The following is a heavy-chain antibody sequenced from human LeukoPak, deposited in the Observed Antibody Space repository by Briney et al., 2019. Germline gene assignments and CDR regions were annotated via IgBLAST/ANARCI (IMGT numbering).Heavy chain of an antibody. V-gene: IGHV3-21*01. CDR2: ISSSSSYI. CDR3: ARCTTGRTFGSLREIKRSREIDY. Sequence: GGSLRLSCSASGFTFSNYSISWVRQAPGKGLEWVSSISSSSSYIYYADSVRGRFTISRDNAKNSLYLQMNSLRVEDTAVYYCARCTTGRTFGSLREIKRSREIDYWGQGTLVTVSS. CDR1: GFTFSNYS. J-gene: IGHJ4*02. D-gene: IGHD1-1*01.